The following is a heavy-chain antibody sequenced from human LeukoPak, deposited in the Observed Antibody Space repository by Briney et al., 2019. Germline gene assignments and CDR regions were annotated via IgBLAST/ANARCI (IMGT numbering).Heavy chain of an antibody. CDR3: ARDRTGTTKGWDYFDY. D-gene: IGHD1-7*01. V-gene: IGHV3-11*04. CDR2: ISSSGNTK. CDR1: GFTFSDYY. J-gene: IGHJ4*02. Sequence: GGSRRLSCAVSGFTFSDYYITWIRQAPGKGLELISYISSSGNTKYYADSVKGRFTISRDNAKNSLFLQMNSLRAEDTAVYYCARDRTGTTKGWDYFDYWGQGTLVTVSS.